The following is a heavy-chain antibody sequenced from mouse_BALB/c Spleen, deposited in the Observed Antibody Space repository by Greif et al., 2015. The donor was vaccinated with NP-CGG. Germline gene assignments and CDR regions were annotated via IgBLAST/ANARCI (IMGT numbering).Heavy chain of an antibody. Sequence: DVMLVEPGGGLVQPGGSLRLSCATSGFTFTDYYMSWVRRPPGKSLEWLGFIRNKANGYTTEYSASVKGRFTISRDNSQSILCLQMNTLRAEDSATYYCARDYYGSGYWYFDVWGAGTTVTVSS. J-gene: IGHJ1*01. CDR2: IRNKANGYTT. D-gene: IGHD1-1*01. CDR1: GFTFTDYY. V-gene: IGHV7-3*02. CDR3: ARDYYGSGYWYFDV.